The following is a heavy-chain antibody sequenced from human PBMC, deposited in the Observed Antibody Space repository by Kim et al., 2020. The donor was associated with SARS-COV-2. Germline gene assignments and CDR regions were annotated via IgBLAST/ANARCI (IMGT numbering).Heavy chain of an antibody. V-gene: IGHV3-21*01. CDR3: ARDRAGIAAAGPR. D-gene: IGHD6-13*01. Sequence: YADSVKGRFTISRDNAKSSLYLQMNSLGAEDTAVYYCARDRAGIAAAGPRWGQGTLVTVSS. J-gene: IGHJ4*02.